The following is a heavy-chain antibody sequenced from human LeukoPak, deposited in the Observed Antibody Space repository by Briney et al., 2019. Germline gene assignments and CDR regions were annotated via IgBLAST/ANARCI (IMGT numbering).Heavy chain of an antibody. CDR3: ARVSVDYYDSSGNLFDY. J-gene: IGHJ4*02. CDR1: GGSISSHY. Sequence: SETLSLTCTVSGGSISSHYWSWIRQPPGKGLEWIGEINHSGSTNYNPSLKSRVTISVDTFKNQFSLKLSSVTAADTAVYYCARVSVDYYDSSGNLFDYWGQGTLVTVSS. V-gene: IGHV4-34*01. D-gene: IGHD3-22*01. CDR2: INHSGST.